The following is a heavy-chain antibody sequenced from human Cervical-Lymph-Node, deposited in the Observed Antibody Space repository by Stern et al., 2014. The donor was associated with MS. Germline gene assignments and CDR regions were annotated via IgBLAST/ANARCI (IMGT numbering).Heavy chain of an antibody. V-gene: IGHV3-30*18. CDR2: TSYDGSDK. CDR3: AKDFDIYYYYGMDV. D-gene: IGHD2-15*01. J-gene: IGHJ6*02. CDR1: GFTFSSYG. Sequence: VQLVESGGGAVQSRRSLRLSCAASGFTFSSYGMHWVRQAPGKGLEWVAVTSYDGSDKYYADSVKGRFTISRDNSKNTLYLQMNSLRAEDTAVYYCAKDFDIYYYYGMDVWGQGTTVTVSS.